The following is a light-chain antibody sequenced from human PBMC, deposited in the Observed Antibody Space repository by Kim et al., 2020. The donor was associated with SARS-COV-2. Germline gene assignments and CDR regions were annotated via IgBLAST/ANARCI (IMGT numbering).Light chain of an antibody. V-gene: IGLV3-1*01. Sequence: VSPGQKASITCCGDKLGDKYACWYQQKPGQSPVLVIYQDSKRPSGIPERFSGSNSGNTATLTISGTQAMDEADYYCQAWDSSTVVFGGGTQLTVL. J-gene: IGLJ2*01. CDR3: QAWDSSTVV. CDR1: KLGDKY. CDR2: QDS.